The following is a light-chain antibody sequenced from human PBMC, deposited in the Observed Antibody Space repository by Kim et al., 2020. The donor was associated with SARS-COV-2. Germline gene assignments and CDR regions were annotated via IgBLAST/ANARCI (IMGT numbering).Light chain of an antibody. CDR2: DAS. V-gene: IGKV1-5*01. Sequence: ASVGDRVTITCRASQSMSSWLAWYQQKPGKAPKLLIYDASSLESGVPSRFSGSGSGTEFTLTISSLQPDDFATYYCQQYNSYSGTFGQGTKVEIK. J-gene: IGKJ1*01. CDR1: QSMSSW. CDR3: QQYNSYSGT.